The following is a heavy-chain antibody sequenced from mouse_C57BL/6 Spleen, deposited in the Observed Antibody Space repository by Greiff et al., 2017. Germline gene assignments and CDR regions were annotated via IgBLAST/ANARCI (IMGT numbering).Heavy chain of an antibody. CDR2: ISSGGDYI. CDR3: TRAYYSNYCFAY. CDR1: GFTFSSYA. J-gene: IGHJ3*01. V-gene: IGHV5-9-1*02. D-gene: IGHD2-5*01. Sequence: EVNLVESGEGLVKPGGSLKLSCAASGFTFSSYAMSWVRQTPEKRLEWVAYISSGGDYIYYADTVKGRFTISRDNARNTLYLQMSSLKSEDTAMYYCTRAYYSNYCFAYWGQGTLVTVSA.